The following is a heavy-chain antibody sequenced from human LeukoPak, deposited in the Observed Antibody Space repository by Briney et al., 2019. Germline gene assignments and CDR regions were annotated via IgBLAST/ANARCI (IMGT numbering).Heavy chain of an antibody. CDR1: GYSFTSYW. Sequence: GESLKISCKASGYSFTSYWIGWVRQMPGKGLEWMGITYPGGSDIRYSPSFQGQVTISADKSISTAYLQWGSLKASDTAMYYCARQTAESPFDYWGQGTLVTVSS. V-gene: IGHV5-51*01. CDR3: ARQTAESPFDY. CDR2: TYPGGSDI. D-gene: IGHD1-14*01. J-gene: IGHJ4*02.